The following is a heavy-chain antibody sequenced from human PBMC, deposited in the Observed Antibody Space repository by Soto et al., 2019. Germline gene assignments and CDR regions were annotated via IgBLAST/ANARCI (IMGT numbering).Heavy chain of an antibody. CDR3: ATMGRGVIRAINKYFGN. D-gene: IGHD3-10*01. Sequence: QVQLVQSGAEVKKPGSSVMVSCKASGGTFSSYAISWVRQAPGQGLEWMGGIIPIFGTANYAQKFQGRVTITAGESTSTEYMELSSPSSKDKAVYYWATMGRGVIRAINKYFGNWGQGPLATVAS. CDR2: IIPIFGTA. V-gene: IGHV1-69*01. CDR1: GGTFSSYA. J-gene: IGHJ4*02.